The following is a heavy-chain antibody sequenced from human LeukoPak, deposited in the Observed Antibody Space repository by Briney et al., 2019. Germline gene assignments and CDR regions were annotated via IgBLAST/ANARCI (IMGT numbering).Heavy chain of an antibody. CDR1: GFTFSSYE. CDR3: ASGLWKSQLDI. D-gene: IGHD2-21*01. J-gene: IGHJ3*02. V-gene: IGHV3-48*03. Sequence: PGGSLRLSCAASGFTFSSYEMNWVRPAPGKGLEWVSYISSSGSTIYYADSVKGRFTISRDNAKNSLYLQMNSLRAEDTAVYYCASGLWKSQLDIWGQGTMVTVSS. CDR2: ISSSGSTI.